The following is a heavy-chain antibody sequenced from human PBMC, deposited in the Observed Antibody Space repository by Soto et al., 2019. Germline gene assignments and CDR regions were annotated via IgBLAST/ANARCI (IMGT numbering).Heavy chain of an antibody. V-gene: IGHV3-7*05. CDR3: SRLRTLERERYFDY. J-gene: IGHJ4*02. CDR1: GFTFSSYW. Sequence: EVQLAESGGTLVQPGGSLRLSCATSGFTFSSYWMSWVRQAPGKGLEWVADIRQDESEKFYVDSVKGRFTISRDNAKKSLYLQMNSLRVEDTAVYYCSRLRTLERERYFDYWGQGTLVTVSA. D-gene: IGHD1-20*01. CDR2: IRQDESEK.